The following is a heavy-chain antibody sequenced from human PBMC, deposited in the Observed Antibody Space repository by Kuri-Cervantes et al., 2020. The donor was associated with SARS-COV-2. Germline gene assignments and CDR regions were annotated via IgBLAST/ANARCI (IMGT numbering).Heavy chain of an antibody. D-gene: IGHD3-3*01. CDR3: AKGLYYDFWSGYLSYYGMDV. J-gene: IGHJ6*02. CDR1: GFTFSSYG. CDR2: ISYDGSNK. V-gene: IGHV3-30*18. Sequence: GESLKISCAASGFTFSSYGMHWVRQAPGKGLEWVAVISYDGSNKYYADSVKGRFTISRDNSKNTLYLQMNSLRAEDTAVYYCAKGLYYDFWSGYLSYYGMDVLGQGTTVTVSS.